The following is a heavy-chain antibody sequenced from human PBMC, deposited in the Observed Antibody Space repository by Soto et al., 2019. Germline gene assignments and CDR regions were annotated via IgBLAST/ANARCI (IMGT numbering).Heavy chain of an antibody. D-gene: IGHD2-2*02. CDR1: GFTFSSYE. V-gene: IGHV3-48*03. CDR2: ISSSGSTI. J-gene: IGHJ6*02. Sequence: LRLSCAASGFTFSSYEMNWVRQAPGKGLEWVSYISSSGSTIYYADSVKGRFTISRVNAKNSLYLQMNSLRAEDTAVYYCARDYNGMDVWGQGTTVTVSS. CDR3: ARDYNGMDV.